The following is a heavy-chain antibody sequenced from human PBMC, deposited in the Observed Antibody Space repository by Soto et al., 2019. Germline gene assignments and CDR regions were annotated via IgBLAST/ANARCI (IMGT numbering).Heavy chain of an antibody. Sequence: QVQLQESGPGLVKPSQTLSLTCTVSGGSISSDGYYWSWIRQHPGKGLEWIGYIYYSGSTYYNPSLKGPVTISVDTSKNQLSLRLGSVTAADTAVYYCTRGGRRSPGMDVWGQGATCTVSS. CDR2: IYYSGST. CDR1: GGSISSDGYY. V-gene: IGHV4-31*01. CDR3: TRGGRRSPGMDV. D-gene: IGHD3-16*02. J-gene: IGHJ6*02.